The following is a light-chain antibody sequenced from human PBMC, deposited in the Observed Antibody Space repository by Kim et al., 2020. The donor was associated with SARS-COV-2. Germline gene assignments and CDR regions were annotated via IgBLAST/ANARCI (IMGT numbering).Light chain of an antibody. CDR3: QQYGTSPWT. Sequence: STEEAATLSYGARQNNRNSYLAGYQQKPGQAPRLLVYGASSRATGVPDRFSGRGTGTVFTLTIDRLEPGDFAVYYCQQYGTSPWTFGQGTKVDIK. J-gene: IGKJ1*01. CDR2: GAS. V-gene: IGKV3-20*01. CDR1: QNNRNSY.